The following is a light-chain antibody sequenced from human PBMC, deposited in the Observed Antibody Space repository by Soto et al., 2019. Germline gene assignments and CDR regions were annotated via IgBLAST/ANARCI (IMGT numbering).Light chain of an antibody. CDR3: SSFAGSYTMV. V-gene: IGLV2-11*01. J-gene: IGLJ2*01. CDR1: SKDVGFYNY. Sequence: QSALTQPRSVSGSRGQSVTISCTGTSKDVGFYNYVSWYQQYPGKAPKLMVYDVSKRPSGVPDRFSGSKSGNTASLTSSGLQPEDEADYYCSSFAGSYTMVFGGGTKLTVL. CDR2: DVS.